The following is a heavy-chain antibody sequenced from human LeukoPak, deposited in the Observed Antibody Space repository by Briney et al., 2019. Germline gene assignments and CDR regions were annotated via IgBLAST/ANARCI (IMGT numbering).Heavy chain of an antibody. D-gene: IGHD3-10*01. CDR2: INQDGSQT. CDR3: ATDGRSGRHDFDH. V-gene: IGHV3-7*01. J-gene: IGHJ4*02. Sequence: PGGSLRLSCAASGFTFSSYWMSWVRQAPGKGLEWVANINQDGSQTYYEDSVKGRFTISRDNAKNSTYLQMNSLRAEDTAVYFCATDGRSGRHDFDHWGQGTLVTVSS. CDR1: GFTFSSYW.